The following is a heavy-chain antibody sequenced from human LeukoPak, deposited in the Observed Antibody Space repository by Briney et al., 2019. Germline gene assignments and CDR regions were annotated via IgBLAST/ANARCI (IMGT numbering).Heavy chain of an antibody. V-gene: IGHV4-34*01. D-gene: IGHD3-22*01. J-gene: IGHJ4*02. CDR1: GGLFTDHY. CDR2: INHSGST. CDR3: ARGDSRSPLDY. Sequence: SETLSLTCAVYGGLFTDHYWSWIRQPPGKGLEWIGEINHSGSTYYNPSLKSRVTISVDRSKNQFSLKLSSVTAADTAVYYCARGDSRSPLDYWGQGTLVTVSS.